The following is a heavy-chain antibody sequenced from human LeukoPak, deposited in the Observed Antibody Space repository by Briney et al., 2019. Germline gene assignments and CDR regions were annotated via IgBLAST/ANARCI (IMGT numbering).Heavy chain of an antibody. CDR1: GFTFSSYW. J-gene: IGHJ4*02. Sequence: QPGGSLRLSCAASGFTFSSYWMRWVRQAPGKGLVWVSRINSDGSSTSYADSVKGRFTISRDNAKNTLYLQMNSLKAEDTAVYYCARDYCSGGSCYSTWFRYWGQGTLVTVSS. CDR3: ARDYCSGGSCYSTWFRY. V-gene: IGHV3-74*01. CDR2: INSDGSST. D-gene: IGHD2-15*01.